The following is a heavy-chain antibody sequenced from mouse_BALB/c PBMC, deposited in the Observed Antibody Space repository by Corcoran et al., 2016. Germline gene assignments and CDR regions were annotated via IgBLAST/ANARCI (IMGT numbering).Heavy chain of an antibody. CDR1: GYTFTNYG. V-gene: IGHV9-3-1*01. CDR3: AREPRAMDY. J-gene: IGHJ4*01. Sequence: QIQLVQSGPELKKPGETVKISCKASGYTFTNYGMNWVKQSPGKGLKWMGWINTYTGEPTYADAFKGRFAFSLETSASTAYLQINNLKNEDTATYFCAREPRAMDYWGQGTSVTVSS. CDR2: INTYTGEP.